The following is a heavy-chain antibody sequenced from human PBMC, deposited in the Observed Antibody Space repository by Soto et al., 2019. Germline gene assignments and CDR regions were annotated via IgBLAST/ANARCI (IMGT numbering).Heavy chain of an antibody. CDR2: INHSGST. CDR3: ARGRYYYDSSGYWLKGRWFDP. Sequence: SETLSLTCAVYGGSFSGYYWSWIRQPPGKGLEWIGEINHSGSTNYNPSLKSRVTISVDTSKNQFSLKLSSVTAADTAVYYCARGRYYYDSSGYWLKGRWFDPWGQGTLVTVYS. CDR1: GGSFSGYY. J-gene: IGHJ5*02. D-gene: IGHD3-22*01. V-gene: IGHV4-34*01.